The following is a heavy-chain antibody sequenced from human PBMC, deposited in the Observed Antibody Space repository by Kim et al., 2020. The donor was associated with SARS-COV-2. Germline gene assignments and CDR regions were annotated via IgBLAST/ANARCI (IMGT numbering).Heavy chain of an antibody. J-gene: IGHJ6*03. CDR3: ARDAVPYCSSTSCYYYYYMDV. CDR2: IYSGGST. CDR1: GFTVSSNY. D-gene: IGHD2-2*01. V-gene: IGHV3-66*01. Sequence: GGSLRLSCAASGFTVSSNYMSWVRQAPGKGLEWVSVIYSGGSTYYADSVKGRFTISRDNSKNTLYLRMNSLRAEDTAVYYCARDAVPYCSSTSCYYYYYMDVWGKGTTVTVSS.